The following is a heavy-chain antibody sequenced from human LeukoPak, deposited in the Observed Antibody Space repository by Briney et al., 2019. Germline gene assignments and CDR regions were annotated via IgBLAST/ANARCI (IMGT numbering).Heavy chain of an antibody. J-gene: IGHJ4*02. D-gene: IGHD4-11*01. Sequence: GGSLRLSCAASGFTFSSYSMNWVRQAPGKGLEWVSYITNSGNSKSYADSVKGRFTISRDKSTLYLEMNNLRAEDTALYYCARDVGRDTITTEIAYWGQGTLVTVSS. CDR1: GFTFSSYS. CDR3: ARDVGRDTITTEIAY. CDR2: ITNSGNSK. V-gene: IGHV3-48*01.